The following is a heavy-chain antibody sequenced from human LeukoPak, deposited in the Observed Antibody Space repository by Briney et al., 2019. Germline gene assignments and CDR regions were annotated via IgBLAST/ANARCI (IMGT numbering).Heavy chain of an antibody. CDR1: SGSISSSNW. CDR2: INHSGNT. Sequence: SETLSLTCAVSSGSISSSNWWSWVRQPPGKGLKWIGEINHSGNTHYNPSLKSRVTISVDRSDNQFSLKLSSVTAADTAVYYCALGDNDILERWGRGTLVTVSS. V-gene: IGHV4-4*02. D-gene: IGHD5-12*01. CDR3: ALGDNDILER. J-gene: IGHJ4*02.